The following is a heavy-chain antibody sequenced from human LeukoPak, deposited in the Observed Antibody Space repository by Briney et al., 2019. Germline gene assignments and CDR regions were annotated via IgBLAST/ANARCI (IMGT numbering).Heavy chain of an antibody. CDR3: ATGVDTAMAHFDY. CDR2: VDPEDGET. D-gene: IGHD5-18*01. CDR1: GYTFTDYY. Sequence: ASVKVSCKVSGYTFTDYYMHWLPQAPGKGLEWMGLVDPEDGETIYAEKFQGRVTITADTSTDTAYMELSSLRSEDTAVYYCATGVDTAMAHFDYWGQGTLVTVSS. V-gene: IGHV1-69-2*01. J-gene: IGHJ4*02.